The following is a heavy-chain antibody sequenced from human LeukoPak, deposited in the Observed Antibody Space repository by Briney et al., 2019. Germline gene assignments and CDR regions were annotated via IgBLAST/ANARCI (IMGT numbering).Heavy chain of an antibody. J-gene: IGHJ4*02. CDR1: GFTFSSYG. CDR3: AKDFLGTYYDYVWGSYRYTGFDY. CDR2: ISYDGSNK. V-gene: IGHV3-30*18. Sequence: GGSLRLSCAASGFTFSSYGMHWVRQAPGKGLEWVAVISYDGSNKYYADSVKGRFTIPRDNSKNTLYLQMNSLRAEDTAVYYCAKDFLGTYYDYVWGSYRYTGFDYWGQGTLVTVSS. D-gene: IGHD3-16*02.